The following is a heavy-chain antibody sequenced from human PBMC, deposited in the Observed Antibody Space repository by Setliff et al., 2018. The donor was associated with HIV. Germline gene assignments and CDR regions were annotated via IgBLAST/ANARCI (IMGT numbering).Heavy chain of an antibody. CDR1: GFTFRYFA. D-gene: IGHD2-21*01. V-gene: IGHV3-23*01. CDR2: ISDSGTYT. J-gene: IGHJ4*03. CDR3: AKDCGGECYAPDY. Sequence: GGSLRLSCATSGFTFRYFAMSWVRQAPGKGLEWVSVISDSGTYTYYSDSVRGRFTISRDNPKNTLYLQMNSLRAEDTAVYYCAKDCGGECYAPDYWGSGTTVTVSS.